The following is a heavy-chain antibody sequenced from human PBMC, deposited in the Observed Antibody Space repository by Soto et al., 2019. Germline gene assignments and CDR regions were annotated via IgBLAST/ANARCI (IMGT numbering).Heavy chain of an antibody. CDR3: ARDSGGWGTLSSGVYYYGMDV. CDR2: IYYSGST. CDR1: GGSISSGDYY. J-gene: IGHJ6*02. V-gene: IGHV4-30-4*01. Sequence: PSETLSLTCTVSGGSISSGDYYWSWIRQPPGKGLEWIGYIYYSGSTYYNPSLKSRVTISVDTSKNQFSLKLSSVTAADTAVYYCARDSGGWGTLSSGVYYYGMDVWGQGTTVTVSS. D-gene: IGHD3-10*01.